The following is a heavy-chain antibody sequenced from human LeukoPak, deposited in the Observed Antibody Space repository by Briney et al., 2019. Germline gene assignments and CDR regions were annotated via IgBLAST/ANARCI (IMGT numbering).Heavy chain of an antibody. CDR3: ATLTGGY. D-gene: IGHD3-10*01. J-gene: IGHJ4*02. Sequence: GGSLRLSCAASGFTFSTCAMSWVRQAPGKGMEWVSSISSDASSIHYADSVKGRFTISRDNSKNTLYVQMDSLRADDTAVYYCATLTGGYWGQGTLVTVSS. CDR1: GFTFSTCA. CDR2: ISSDASSI. V-gene: IGHV3-23*01.